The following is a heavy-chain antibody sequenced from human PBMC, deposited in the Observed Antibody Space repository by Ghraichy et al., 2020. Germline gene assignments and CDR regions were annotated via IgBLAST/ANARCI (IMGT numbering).Heavy chain of an antibody. J-gene: IGHJ4*02. CDR1: GFSFNRYV. CDR3: AKEVIVSVYSLVIDD. CDR2: ISYDGGNI. Sequence: GGSLRLSCAASGFSFNRYVMHWVRQAPGKGLEWVAVISYDGGNIDYAESVKGRFTIYRDNSKNTLYLQMNHVRGDDAAVYFCAKEVIVSVYSLVIDDWGRGAVVTVSS. D-gene: IGHD2-21*01. V-gene: IGHV3-30*18.